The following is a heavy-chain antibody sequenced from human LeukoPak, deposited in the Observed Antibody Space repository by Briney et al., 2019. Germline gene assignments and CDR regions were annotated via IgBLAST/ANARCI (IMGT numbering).Heavy chain of an antibody. CDR1: GFTFSNAW. Sequence: PGESLRLSCAASGFTFSNAWMSWVRQAPGKGLEWVGRIKSKTDGGTTDYAAPVKGRFTISRDDSKNTLYLQMNSLKTEDTAVYYCTTSVVAATGYFDYWGQGTLVTVSS. J-gene: IGHJ4*02. V-gene: IGHV3-15*01. CDR3: TTSVVAATGYFDY. CDR2: IKSKTDGGTT. D-gene: IGHD2-15*01.